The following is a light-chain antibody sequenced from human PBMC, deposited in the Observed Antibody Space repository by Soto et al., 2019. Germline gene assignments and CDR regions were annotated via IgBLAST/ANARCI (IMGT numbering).Light chain of an antibody. Sequence: EIVLTQSPATLSLSPGERATLSCRASQSVSSYLAWYQQKPGKAPRLLIYDASNRATGIPARFSGSGSGTDCTLTISSLEPEDFAVYYCQQRSNWPPFTFGGGTKVEIK. CDR3: QQRSNWPPFT. J-gene: IGKJ4*01. V-gene: IGKV3-11*01. CDR2: DAS. CDR1: QSVSSY.